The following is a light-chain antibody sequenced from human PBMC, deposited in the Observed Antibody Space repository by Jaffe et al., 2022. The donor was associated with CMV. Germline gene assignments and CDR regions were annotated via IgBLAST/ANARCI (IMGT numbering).Light chain of an antibody. CDR1: SLTSYY. CDR2: HKS. J-gene: IGLJ2*01. CDR3: NSRDSSGNHVV. Sequence: SSELTQDPAVSVALGQTVKITCQGDSLTSYYPSWYQQKPGQAPVLVIYHKSSRPSGIPDRFSGSSSGNTASLTITGAQAEDEADYYCNSRDSSGNHVVFGGGTKLTVL. V-gene: IGLV3-19*01.